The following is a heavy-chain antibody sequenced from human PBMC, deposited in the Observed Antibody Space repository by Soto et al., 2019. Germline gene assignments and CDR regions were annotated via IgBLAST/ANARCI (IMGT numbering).Heavy chain of an antibody. D-gene: IGHD6-13*01. J-gene: IGHJ4*02. CDR3: ARDLAAAGTFDY. Sequence: LSLTCTVSGGSISSGGYYWSWIRQHPGKGLEWIGYIYYSGSTYYNPSLKSRVTISVDTSKNQFSLKLSSVTAADTAVYYCARDLAAAGTFDYWGQGTLVTVSS. CDR1: GGSISSGGYY. V-gene: IGHV4-31*03. CDR2: IYYSGST.